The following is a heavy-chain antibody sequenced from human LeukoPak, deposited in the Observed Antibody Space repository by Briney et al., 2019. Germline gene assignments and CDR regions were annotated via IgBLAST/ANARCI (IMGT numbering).Heavy chain of an antibody. CDR3: ARNSGSLVY. CDR1: GGSFSGYY. Sequence: PSETLSLTCAVYGGSFSGYYWSWIRQPPRKGLEWIGEINHSGSTNYNPSLKSRVTISVDTSKNQFSLKLSSVTAAATAVYYCARNSGSLVYWGQGTLVTVSS. D-gene: IGHD1-26*01. V-gene: IGHV4-34*01. J-gene: IGHJ4*02. CDR2: INHSGST.